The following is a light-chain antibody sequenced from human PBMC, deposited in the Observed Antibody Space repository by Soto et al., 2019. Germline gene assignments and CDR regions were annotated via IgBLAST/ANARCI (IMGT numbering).Light chain of an antibody. CDR3: QQSYSTQYT. CDR2: AAS. CDR1: QSISTY. J-gene: IGKJ2*01. V-gene: IGKV1-39*01. Sequence: IQMTQSPSSLSASVGDRVTITCRASQSISTYLNWYQQKPGKTPKLLIYAASSLQSGVPSRFSGSGSGPDFTRTISSLQPEDFATYYCQQSYSTQYTYGHGTKLEIK.